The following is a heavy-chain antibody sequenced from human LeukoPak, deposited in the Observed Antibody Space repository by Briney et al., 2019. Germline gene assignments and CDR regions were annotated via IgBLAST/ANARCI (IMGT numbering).Heavy chain of an antibody. D-gene: IGHD5-18*01. CDR2: INHSGST. CDR1: GGSFSGYY. Sequence: SETLSLTCAVYGGSFSGYYWSWIRQPPGKGLEWIGEINHSGSTYYNPSLKSRVTISVDTSKNQFSLKLSSVTAADTAVYYCARTPERRGYSYGVDAFDIWGPGTMVTVSS. V-gene: IGHV4-34*01. CDR3: ARTPERRGYSYGVDAFDI. J-gene: IGHJ3*02.